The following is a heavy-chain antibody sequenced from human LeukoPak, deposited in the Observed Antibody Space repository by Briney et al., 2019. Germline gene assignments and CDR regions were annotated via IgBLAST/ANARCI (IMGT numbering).Heavy chain of an antibody. V-gene: IGHV1-69*05. CDR1: GGTFSSYA. CDR3: ASGGTYYYDSSGYYDY. Sequence: ATVKVSCKASGGTFSSYAISWVRQAPGQGLEWMGGIIPIFGTANYAQKFQGRVTITTDESTSTAYMELSSLRSEDTAAYYCASGGTYYYDSSGYYDYWGQGTLVTVSS. D-gene: IGHD3-22*01. J-gene: IGHJ4*02. CDR2: IIPIFGTA.